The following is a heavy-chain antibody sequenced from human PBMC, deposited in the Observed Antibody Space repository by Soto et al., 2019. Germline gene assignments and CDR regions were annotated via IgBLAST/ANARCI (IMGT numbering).Heavy chain of an antibody. D-gene: IGHD3-16*01. J-gene: IGHJ6*02. CDR1: GYTLTELS. CDR3: ATMISVRGVMTYYYYYYGMDV. Sequence: QVQLVQSGAEVKKPGASVKVSCKVSGYTLTELSMHWVRQAPGQGLEWMGGFDPEDGETIYAQKFQGRVTMTEDTSTDTAYMELSSLRAEDTAVYYCATMISVRGVMTYYYYYYGMDVWGQGTTVTVSS. CDR2: FDPEDGET. V-gene: IGHV1-24*01.